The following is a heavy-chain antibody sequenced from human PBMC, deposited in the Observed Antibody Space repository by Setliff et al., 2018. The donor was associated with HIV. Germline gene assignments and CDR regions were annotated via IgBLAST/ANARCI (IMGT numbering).Heavy chain of an antibody. V-gene: IGHV1-46*01. CDR2: IDPNGGAT. Sequence: ASVKVSCKAFGYTFTSYFLHWVRQAPGQGLEWLGIIDPNGGATNNAQNLQGGLTVTTDTSTGTLYMELSNLRSDDSAVYYCARAGGGATDQAFDIWGQGTMVTVSS. J-gene: IGHJ3*02. CDR1: GYTFTSYF. D-gene: IGHD2-2*01. CDR3: ARAGGGATDQAFDI.